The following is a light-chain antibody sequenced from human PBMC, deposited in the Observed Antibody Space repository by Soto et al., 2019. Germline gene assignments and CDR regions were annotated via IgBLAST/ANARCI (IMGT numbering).Light chain of an antibody. Sequence: QSVLTQPPSVSGAPGQRVTISCTGSSSNIGAGYDVHWCQQLPGTAPKRLMYGNSNRPSGVPDRFSGSKSGTSASLAITGLQAEDEADYYCQSYDSSLSVVFGGGTKLTVL. CDR3: QSYDSSLSVV. J-gene: IGLJ2*01. CDR1: SSNIGAGYD. CDR2: GNS. V-gene: IGLV1-40*01.